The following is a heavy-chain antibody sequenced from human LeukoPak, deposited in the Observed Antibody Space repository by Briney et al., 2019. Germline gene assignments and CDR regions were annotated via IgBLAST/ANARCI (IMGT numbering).Heavy chain of an antibody. CDR3: AKGSYVAIPFDS. V-gene: IGHV3-23*01. J-gene: IGHJ4*02. CDR2: VSSSGGGT. D-gene: IGHD5-12*01. Sequence: GGSLRLSYAASGFMFSSYAMSWVRQAPGKGLEWVSAVSSSGGGTYYADSVRGRFTISRDNSRNTLYLQMNSLRAEDTAVYYCAKGSYVAIPFDSWGQGTLVTVSS. CDR1: GFMFSSYA.